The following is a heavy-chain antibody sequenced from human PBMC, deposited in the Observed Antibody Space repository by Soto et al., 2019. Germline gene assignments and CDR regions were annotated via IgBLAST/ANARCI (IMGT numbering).Heavy chain of an antibody. CDR2: IYNGGST. CDR3: ARESAGYGGGYYYYYGMDV. V-gene: IGHV3-53*02. CDR1: GFTVSSNY. Sequence: EVQLVETGGGLIQPGGSLRLSCAASGFTVSSNYMSWVRQAPGKGLEWVSVIYNGGSTYYADSVKGRFTISRDNSKNTLYLQMNSLRAEDTAVYYCARESAGYGGGYYYYYGMDVWGQGTTVTVSS. D-gene: IGHD5-12*01. J-gene: IGHJ6*02.